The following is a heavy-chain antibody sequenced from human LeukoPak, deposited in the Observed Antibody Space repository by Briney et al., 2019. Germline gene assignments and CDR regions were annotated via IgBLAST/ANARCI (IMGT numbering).Heavy chain of an antibody. CDR2: ISSSGSTI. CDR1: GFTFSDYY. V-gene: IGHV3-11*04. D-gene: IGHD3-22*01. J-gene: IGHJ1*01. CDR3: ATYYYDSSGYYYDTFAEYFQH. Sequence: GGSLRLSCAASGFTFSDYYMSWIRQAPGKGLEWVSYISSSGSTIYYADSVKGRFTISRDNAKNSLYLQMNSLRAEDTAVYYCATYYYDSSGYYYDTFAEYFQHWGQGTLVTVSS.